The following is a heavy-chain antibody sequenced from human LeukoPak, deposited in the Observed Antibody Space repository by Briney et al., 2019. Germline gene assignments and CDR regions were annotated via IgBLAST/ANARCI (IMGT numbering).Heavy chain of an antibody. CDR3: ARDYLSGSYYYFDY. Sequence: GGSLGLSCAASGFTFSRSAMSWVRQAPGKGLQWVSAISRSGGDTYYTDSVKGRFTISRDNSKNTLYLQINSLRAEDTAVYYCARDYLSGSYYYFDYWGQGTLVTVSS. CDR1: GFTFSRSA. J-gene: IGHJ4*02. CDR2: ISRSGGDT. D-gene: IGHD1-26*01. V-gene: IGHV3-23*01.